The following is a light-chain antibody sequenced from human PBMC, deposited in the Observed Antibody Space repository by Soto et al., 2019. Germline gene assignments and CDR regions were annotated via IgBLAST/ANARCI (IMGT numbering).Light chain of an antibody. CDR2: DAS. CDR3: HQYNSWPPGT. Sequence: EIVLTQSPATLSLSPGERATLSCRASQSGSSYLAWYQQKPGQAPRLLIYDASTRATGIPARFSGSGSGTEFTLTISSLQSEDFALYYCHQYNSWPPGTFGQGTKVDI. V-gene: IGKV3-15*01. J-gene: IGKJ2*01. CDR1: QSGSSY.